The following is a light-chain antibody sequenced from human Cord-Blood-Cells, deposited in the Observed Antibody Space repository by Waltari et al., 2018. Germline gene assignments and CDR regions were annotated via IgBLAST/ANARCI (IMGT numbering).Light chain of an antibody. V-gene: IGLV1-47*01. CDR2: MNT. CDR3: AAWDDSLSGPV. J-gene: IGLJ2*01. Sequence: QSVLTQPPSASGTPGQRVTISCSGSRSKIGSTHVHCYQQLPGTVPKLLIYMNTQRPSGFPDRFSGSKSGTAASLASSGLRSEDEADYYCAAWDDSLSGPVFGGGTKLTVL. CDR1: RSKIGSTH.